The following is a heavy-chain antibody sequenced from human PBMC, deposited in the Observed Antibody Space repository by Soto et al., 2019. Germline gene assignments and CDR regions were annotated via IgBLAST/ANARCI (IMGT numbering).Heavy chain of an antibody. CDR1: GGSISSYY. CDR3: ARTDYYDSSAYFDY. V-gene: IGHV4-59*01. J-gene: IGHJ4*02. CDR2: FYYSGST. D-gene: IGHD3-22*01. Sequence: SETLSLTCTVSGGSISSYYWSWIRQPPGKGLEWIGYFYYSGSTNYNPSLKSRVTISVDTSKNQFSLKLSSVTAADTAVYYCARTDYYDSSAYFDYWGRGTLVTVSS.